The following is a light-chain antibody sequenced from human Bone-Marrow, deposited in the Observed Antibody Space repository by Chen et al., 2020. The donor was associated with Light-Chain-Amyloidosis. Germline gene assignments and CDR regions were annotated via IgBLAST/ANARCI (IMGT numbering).Light chain of an antibody. CDR1: NIGSTS. J-gene: IGLJ3*02. CDR2: DDS. Sequence: SYVLTQPSSVSVAPGQTATIACGGNNIGSTSVHWSQQTPGQAPLLVVYDDSDRPSGIPERLSGSNSGNTATLAISRVEAGDEADYYCQVWDRSSDLPVFGGGTKLTVL. V-gene: IGLV3-21*02. CDR3: QVWDRSSDLPV.